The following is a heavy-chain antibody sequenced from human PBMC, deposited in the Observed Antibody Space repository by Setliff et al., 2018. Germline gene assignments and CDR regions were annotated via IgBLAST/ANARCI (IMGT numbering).Heavy chain of an antibody. CDR3: ARESAGDESVRHLYYTDV. CDR2: RVYSSVYSSGIT. D-gene: IGHD1-1*01. CDR1: GGSISSYY. V-gene: IGHV4-4*09. J-gene: IGHJ6*03. Sequence: SETLSLTCTVSGGSISSYYWSWIRQPPGKGLEWIGRVYSSVYSSGITSYNPSLKSRVTISMDTSKNQFSLGLTSVTAADTAVYYCARESAGDESVRHLYYTDVWGRGTTVTVSS.